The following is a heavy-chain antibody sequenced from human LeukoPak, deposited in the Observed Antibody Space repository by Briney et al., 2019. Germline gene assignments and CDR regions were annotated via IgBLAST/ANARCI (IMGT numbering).Heavy chain of an antibody. CDR1: GFTFSSYS. D-gene: IGHD2-2*01. CDR3: ARPSSTSWTAAFDI. V-gene: IGHV3-48*04. Sequence: GGSLRLSCAASGFTFSSYSMNWGRPAPGKGLEWVLYISSSSSTIYYADSVKGRFTISRDNAKNSLYLQMNSLRAEDTAVYYCARPSSTSWTAAFDIWGQGTMVTVSS. CDR2: ISSSSSTI. J-gene: IGHJ3*02.